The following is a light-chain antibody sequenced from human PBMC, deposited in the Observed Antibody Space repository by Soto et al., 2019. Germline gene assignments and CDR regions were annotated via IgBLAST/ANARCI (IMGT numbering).Light chain of an antibody. CDR2: GAF. CDR3: QQYNNWPLP. Sequence: EIVMTQSPATLSVSPGERATLSCRASQSVSSDLAWYEQKPGQAPRLLIYGAFTRATGIPARFSGSGSGTEFTLPIRSLQSEDFAGYYCQQYNNWPLPFGGGTKVDIK. V-gene: IGKV3-15*01. CDR1: QSVSSD. J-gene: IGKJ4*01.